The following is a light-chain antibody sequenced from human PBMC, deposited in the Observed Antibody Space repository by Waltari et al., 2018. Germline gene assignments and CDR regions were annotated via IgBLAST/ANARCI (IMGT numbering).Light chain of an antibody. CDR3: HQYNSYSRT. V-gene: IGKV1-5*03. Sequence: DIHMTQSPSTLPASVGDRVTITCRASQSISSWLAWYQHKPGKAPKVLIYKASILESGVPSRFSGSGSGTEFTLTISSLQPDDFATYYCHQYNSYSRTFGQGTKVEIK. CDR2: KAS. CDR1: QSISSW. J-gene: IGKJ1*01.